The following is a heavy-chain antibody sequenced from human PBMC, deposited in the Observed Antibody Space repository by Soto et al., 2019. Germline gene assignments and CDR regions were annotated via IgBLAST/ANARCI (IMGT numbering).Heavy chain of an antibody. CDR1: GFTFSSYA. V-gene: IGHV3-30-3*01. CDR3: ARQVEGIYGDFPLNWFDP. J-gene: IGHJ5*02. CDR2: ISYDGSNK. Sequence: GGSLRLSCAASGFTFSSYAMHWVRQAPGKGLEWVAVISYDGSNKYYADSVKGRFTISRDNSKNTLYLQMNSLRAEDTAVYYCARQVEGIYGDFPLNWFDPWGQGTLVTVSS. D-gene: IGHD4-17*01.